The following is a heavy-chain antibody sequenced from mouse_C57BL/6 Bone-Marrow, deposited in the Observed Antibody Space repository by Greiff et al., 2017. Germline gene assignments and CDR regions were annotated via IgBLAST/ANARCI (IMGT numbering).Heavy chain of an antibody. CDR3: ASPHGNPYYYAMDY. CDR2: LYPGDGDT. D-gene: IGHD4-1*01. CDR1: GYAFSSSW. J-gene: IGHJ4*01. Sequence: QVQLQQSGPELVKPGASVTISCKASGYAFSSSWMNWVKQRPGKGLEWIGRLYPGDGDTNYTGKFKGKATLTADKSSSTAYMQLSSLTSDDSAVYFCASPHGNPYYYAMDYWGQGTSVTVSS. V-gene: IGHV1-82*01.